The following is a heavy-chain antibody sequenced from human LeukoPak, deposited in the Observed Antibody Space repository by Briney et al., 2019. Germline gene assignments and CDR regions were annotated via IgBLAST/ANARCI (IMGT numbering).Heavy chain of an antibody. J-gene: IGHJ4*02. CDR3: AKSLRRSPSGWLVECVL. Sequence: GGSLRLSCAASGFTFSSYAMSWVRQAPGKGLEWVSAISGSGGSTYYADSVKGRFTISRDNSKNTLYLQMNSLRAEDTAVYYCAKSLRRSPSGWLVECVLWGQGTLVTVSS. CDR2: ISGSGGST. CDR1: GFTFSSYA. V-gene: IGHV3-23*01. D-gene: IGHD6-19*01.